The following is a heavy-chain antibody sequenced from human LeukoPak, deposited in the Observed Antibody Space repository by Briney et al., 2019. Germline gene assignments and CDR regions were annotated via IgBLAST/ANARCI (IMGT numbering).Heavy chain of an antibody. J-gene: IGHJ5*02. Sequence: SETLSLTCTVSGVSISSYYWSWIRQPPGKGLEWIGYIYCSGSTNYNPSLKSRVTISVDTSKNQFSLKLSSVTAADTAVYYCASRYCSGGDCYSWFDPWGQGILVTVSS. CDR2: IYCSGST. V-gene: IGHV4-59*01. CDR3: ASRYCSGGDCYSWFDP. D-gene: IGHD2-15*01. CDR1: GVSISSYY.